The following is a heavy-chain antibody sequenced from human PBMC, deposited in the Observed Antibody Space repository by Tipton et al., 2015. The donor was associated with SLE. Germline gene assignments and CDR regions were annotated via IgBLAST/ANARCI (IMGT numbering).Heavy chain of an antibody. CDR1: GFTFSTYA. D-gene: IGHD5-12*01. J-gene: IGHJ4*02. V-gene: IGHV3-23*01. CDR3: AKVGRGVVATVTAPLHS. Sequence: GSLRLSCAVSGFTFSTYAMSWVRQAPGKGLEWVSGISGSGDYTYYADSVKGRFTISRDNSRNILYLQMSSLRAEDTAVYYCAKVGRGVVATVTAPLHSWGQGTLVTVSS. CDR2: ISGSGDYT.